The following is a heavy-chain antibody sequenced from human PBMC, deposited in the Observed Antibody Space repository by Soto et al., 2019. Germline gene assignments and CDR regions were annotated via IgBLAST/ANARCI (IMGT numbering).Heavy chain of an antibody. J-gene: IGHJ3*02. V-gene: IGHV3-23*01. Sequence: PGGSLRLSCAASGVTFSSYAMSWVRQAPGKGLEWVSTISIHAVNTYYADSVKGRFTISRDNSKNTLYLQMNSLRADDTAVYYCARGDYSDTSGPFSDAFEIWGQGTMVTVSS. CDR2: ISIHAVNT. D-gene: IGHD3-22*01. CDR1: GVTFSSYA. CDR3: ARGDYSDTSGPFSDAFEI.